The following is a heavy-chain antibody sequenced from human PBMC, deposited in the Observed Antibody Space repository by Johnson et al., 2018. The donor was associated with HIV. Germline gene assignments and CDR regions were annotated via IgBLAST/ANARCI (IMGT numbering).Heavy chain of an antibody. CDR1: GFTFSSYA. D-gene: IGHD3-16*01. CDR3: ARRGRRADDAFDI. V-gene: IGHV3-30*04. Sequence: QVQLVESGGGVVQPGGSLRLSCAASGFTFSSYAMHWVRQAPAKGLEWVAVISYDGSDKDYADSVKGRFTISRDSSKNTLYLQMNSLRAEDTAVYYCARRGRRADDAFDIWGQGTMVTVSS. J-gene: IGHJ3*02. CDR2: ISYDGSDK.